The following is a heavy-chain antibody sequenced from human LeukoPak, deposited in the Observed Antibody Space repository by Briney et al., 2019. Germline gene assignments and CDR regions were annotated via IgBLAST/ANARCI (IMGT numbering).Heavy chain of an antibody. Sequence: SETLSLTCAVYGGSFSSYYWSWIRQPPGKGLEWIGEINHSGSTNYNPSLKSRVTISVDTSKNQFSLKLSSVTAADTAVYYCARGPNSGYAYWGQGTLVTVSS. V-gene: IGHV4-34*01. D-gene: IGHD5-12*01. CDR2: INHSGST. CDR3: ARGPNSGYAY. J-gene: IGHJ4*02. CDR1: GGSFSSYY.